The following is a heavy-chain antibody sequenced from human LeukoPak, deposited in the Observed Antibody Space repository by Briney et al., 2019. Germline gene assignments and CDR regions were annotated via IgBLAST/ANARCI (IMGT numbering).Heavy chain of an antibody. CDR2: IYSSGST. CDR1: GGSISSYY. CDR3: ARRYSGYGNAFDI. Sequence: SETLSLTCTVSGGSISSYYRSWIRQPPGKGLEWIGYIYSSGSTNYSPSLKSRVTISVDTSKNQFSLKLYSVTAADTAVYYCARRYSGYGNAFDIWGQVTMVTVSS. V-gene: IGHV4-59*08. D-gene: IGHD5-12*01. J-gene: IGHJ3*02.